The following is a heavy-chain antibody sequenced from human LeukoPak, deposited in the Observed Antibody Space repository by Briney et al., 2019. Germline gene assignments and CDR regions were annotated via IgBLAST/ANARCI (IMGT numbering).Heavy chain of an antibody. CDR3: ARDIPYYYDSSGLLQGAFDI. J-gene: IGHJ3*02. CDR2: VSSGSSTI. D-gene: IGHD3-22*01. CDR1: GFTFSDYY. V-gene: IGHV3-11*04. Sequence: GGSLRLSCAASGFTFSDYYMSWIRQAPGKALEWVSYVSSGSSTIYYADSVKGRFTVSRDNGKRSLYLHMNSLRAEDTAVYYCARDIPYYYDSSGLLQGAFDIWGQGTMVTVSS.